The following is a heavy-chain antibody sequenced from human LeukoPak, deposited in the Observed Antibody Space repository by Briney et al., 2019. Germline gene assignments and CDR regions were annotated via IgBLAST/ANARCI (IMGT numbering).Heavy chain of an antibody. CDR3: AKGARVYCSGGSCYSDY. J-gene: IGHJ4*02. D-gene: IGHD2-15*01. CDR1: GFTFSSYA. CDR2: ISGSGGST. Sequence: PGGSLRLSCAASGFTFSSYAMSWVRQAPGKGLECVSAISGSGGSTYYADSVKGRFTISRDNSKNTLYLQMNSLRAEDTAVYYCAKGARVYCSGGSCYSDYWGQGTLVTVSS. V-gene: IGHV3-23*01.